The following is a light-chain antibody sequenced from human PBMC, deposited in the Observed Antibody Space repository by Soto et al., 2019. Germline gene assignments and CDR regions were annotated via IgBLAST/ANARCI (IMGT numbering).Light chain of an antibody. J-gene: IGLJ1*01. V-gene: IGLV2-14*03. Sequence: QSALTQPASVSGSPGQSITISCTGTSSDVGGYNYVSWYQQHPGKAPKLLIYDVSNRPSGVSNRFSGSKSGNKASLTIFGLQAEDEADYFCSSYTSSSTPFVFGTGTKVTGL. CDR1: SSDVGGYNY. CDR2: DVS. CDR3: SSYTSSSTPFV.